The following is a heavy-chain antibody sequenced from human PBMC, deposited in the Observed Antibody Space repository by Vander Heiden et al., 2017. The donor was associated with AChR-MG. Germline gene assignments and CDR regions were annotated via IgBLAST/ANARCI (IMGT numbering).Heavy chain of an antibody. CDR1: GLTFHKSV. J-gene: IGHJ3*01. D-gene: IGHD2-15*01. CDR3: VVPYSPNSPDNDGKVTSDV. V-gene: IGHV3-23*01. CDR2: ISYTAVFT. Sequence: EVKVLQSAGGMAQSGGSLRLTCAVAGLTFHKSVMTWLRRAPGKGLDWVAGISYTAVFTSYGDAVTGRFTISRDNSRNTLSLQMDNLRVEDTALYYCVVPYSPNSPDNDGKVTSDVWGQGTMVTVS.